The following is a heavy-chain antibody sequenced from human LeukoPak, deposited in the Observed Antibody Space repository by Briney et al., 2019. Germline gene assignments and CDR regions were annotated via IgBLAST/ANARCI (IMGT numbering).Heavy chain of an antibody. V-gene: IGHV1-18*04. CDR3: ARGAMVAATDSGGF. D-gene: IGHD2-15*01. CDR2: ISAYNYNT. CDR1: GYTFTGYY. J-gene: IGHJ4*02. Sequence: ASVKVSCKASGYTFTGYYMHWVRQAPGQGLEWMGWISAYNYNTNYAQKFQGRVTMTTDTSTRTAYLDLRSLRSDDTAIYYCARGAMVAATDSGGFWGQGTLVTVSS.